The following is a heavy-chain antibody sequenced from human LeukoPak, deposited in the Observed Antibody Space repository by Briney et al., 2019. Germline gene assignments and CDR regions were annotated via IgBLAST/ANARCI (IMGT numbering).Heavy chain of an antibody. V-gene: IGHV3-7*01. CDR2: IKEDGTEI. D-gene: IGHD1-26*01. Sequence: PGGSLRLSCAASGFTFSTSWMSWVRQAPGKGLEWVANIKEDGTEIYYMDSVKGRFTISRDNAKNPLYLQMNSLRAEDTAVYYCARDGRPLDYWGQGTLVTVSS. J-gene: IGHJ4*02. CDR1: GFTFSTSW. CDR3: ARDGRPLDY.